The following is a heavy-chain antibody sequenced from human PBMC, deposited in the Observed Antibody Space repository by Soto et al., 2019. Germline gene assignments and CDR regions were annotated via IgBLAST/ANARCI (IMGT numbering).Heavy chain of an antibody. V-gene: IGHV3-23*01. D-gene: IGHD6-19*01. Sequence: PGGSLRLSCAASGFTFSTYSMSWVRQAPGKGLDWVSAISGIGDTTYYADSVKGRFTISRDNSKNTLYLQMNSLRAEDTAVYYCAKGQYSSGWYGWFDPWGQGTLVTVSS. CDR2: ISGIGDTT. J-gene: IGHJ5*02. CDR1: GFTFSTYS. CDR3: AKGQYSSGWYGWFDP.